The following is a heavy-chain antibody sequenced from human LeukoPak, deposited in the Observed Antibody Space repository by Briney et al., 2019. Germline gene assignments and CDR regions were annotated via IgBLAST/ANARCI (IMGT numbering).Heavy chain of an antibody. J-gene: IGHJ4*02. Sequence: PGGSLRLSCAASGFTFSSHWMHWVRHAPGKGLMWVSRINSDGSSTYYADSVKGRFTISRDNAKNTLYLQMNSLRAEDTAVYYCARVSYGGIVGHFDYWGQGTLVTVSS. CDR3: ARVSYGGIVGHFDY. D-gene: IGHD1-26*01. CDR2: INSDGSST. V-gene: IGHV3-74*01. CDR1: GFTFSSHW.